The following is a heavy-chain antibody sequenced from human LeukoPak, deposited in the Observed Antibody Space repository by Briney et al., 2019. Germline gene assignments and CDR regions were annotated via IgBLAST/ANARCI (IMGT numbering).Heavy chain of an antibody. V-gene: IGHV4-39*07. Sequence: PSETLSLTCTVSGGSISSGGYFWGWIRQPPGKGLEYFASIDSSGTTYYNPSLQSRVTVSVDTSKNQFSLKLSSVTAADTAVYYCARGYSSSDPFDYWGQGTLVTVSS. CDR1: GGSISSGGYF. D-gene: IGHD6-6*01. CDR2: IDSSGTT. CDR3: ARGYSSSDPFDY. J-gene: IGHJ4*02.